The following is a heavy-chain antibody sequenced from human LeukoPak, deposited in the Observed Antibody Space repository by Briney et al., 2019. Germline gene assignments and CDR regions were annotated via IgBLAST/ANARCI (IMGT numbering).Heavy chain of an antibody. V-gene: IGHV3-23*01. CDR2: ISGSGGST. CDR3: AKDLSDFWSGYSEDDY. CDR1: GFTFSSYG. Sequence: GGSLRLSCAASGFTFSSYGMSWVRQAPGKGLEWVSAISGSGGSTYYADSVKGRFTISRDNSKNTLYLQMNSLRAEDTAVYYCAKDLSDFWSGYSEDDYWGQGTLVTVSS. D-gene: IGHD3-3*01. J-gene: IGHJ4*02.